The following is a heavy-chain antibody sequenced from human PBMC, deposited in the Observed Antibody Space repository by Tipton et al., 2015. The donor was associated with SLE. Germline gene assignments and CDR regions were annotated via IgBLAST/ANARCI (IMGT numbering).Heavy chain of an antibody. CDR3: VRVSAILSAFDI. CDR1: GGSFTDSY. J-gene: IGHJ3*02. Sequence: GLVKPSETLSLSCAVYGGSFTDSYWSWIRQAPEKGLEWIGQINHSGSTNYNPSLKSRVTISADTSKSQVSLKLTSVAAADTAVYYCVRVSAILSAFDIWGQGTLVTVSS. V-gene: IGHV4-34*01. CDR2: INHSGST.